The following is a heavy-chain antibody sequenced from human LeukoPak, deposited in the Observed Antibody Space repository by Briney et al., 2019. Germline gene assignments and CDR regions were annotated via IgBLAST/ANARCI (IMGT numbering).Heavy chain of an antibody. CDR3: ARRAVAYKYSYYMDV. Sequence: ASVKVSCKASGYTFNSYDINWVRQATGQGLEWMGWMNPNSGNTIYAQKFQGRVTITRNTSISTAYMELSSLRSEDTAVYYCARRAVAYKYSYYMDVWGKGTAVTVSS. D-gene: IGHD6-19*01. CDR2: MNPNSGNT. J-gene: IGHJ6*03. CDR1: GYTFNSYD. V-gene: IGHV1-8*03.